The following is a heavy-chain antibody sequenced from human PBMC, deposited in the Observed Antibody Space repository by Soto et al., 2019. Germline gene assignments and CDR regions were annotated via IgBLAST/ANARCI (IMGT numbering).Heavy chain of an antibody. J-gene: IGHJ4*02. CDR2: ISGSGGST. CDR1: GFTFSSYA. Sequence: GGSLRLSCAASGFTFSSYAMSWVRQAPGKGLEWVSAISGSGGSTYYADSVKGRFTISRDNSKNTLYLQMNSLRAEDTAVYYCATQPRLGYCSSTSCLYWGQGTLVTVS. V-gene: IGHV3-23*01. CDR3: ATQPRLGYCSSTSCLY. D-gene: IGHD2-2*01.